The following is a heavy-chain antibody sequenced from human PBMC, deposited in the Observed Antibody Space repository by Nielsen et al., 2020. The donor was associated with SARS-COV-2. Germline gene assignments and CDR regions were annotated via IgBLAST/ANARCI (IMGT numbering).Heavy chain of an antibody. CDR2: VSGGGVIK. J-gene: IGHJ6*02. CDR3: ARDLRGALMVRGVMDV. D-gene: IGHD3-10*01. CDR1: GFMFSTYA. Sequence: GESLKISCSTSGFMFSTYAIHWVRQAPGKGLEWVALVSGGGVIKLYADSVRGRFTISRDNSNRSAYLQMDSLRAEDTALYHCARDLRGALMVRGVMDVWGQGTTVTVSS. V-gene: IGHV3-30*03.